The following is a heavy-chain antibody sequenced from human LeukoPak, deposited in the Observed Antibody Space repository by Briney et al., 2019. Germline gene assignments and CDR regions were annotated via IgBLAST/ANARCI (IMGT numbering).Heavy chain of an antibody. D-gene: IGHD1-26*01. CDR1: GFSFSSYA. V-gene: IGHV3-23*01. J-gene: IGHJ4*02. CDR3: ARGQWELNY. CDR2: ISGSGGST. Sequence: PGGSLRLSCAASGFSFSSYAMSWVRQAPGKGLEWGSAISGSGGSTYYADSVKGRFHISRDNSKNTLYLQMNSLRAEDTAVYYCARGQWELNYWGQGTLVTVSS.